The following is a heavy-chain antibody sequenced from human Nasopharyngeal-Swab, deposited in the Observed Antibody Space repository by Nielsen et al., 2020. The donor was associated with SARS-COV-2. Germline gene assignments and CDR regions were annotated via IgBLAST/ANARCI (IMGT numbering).Heavy chain of an antibody. D-gene: IGHD2-15*01. CDR3: ARDGCSGGSCYSSIGPYYYYYGMDV. CDR2: ISAYNGNT. J-gene: IGHJ6*02. Sequence: WVGQAPGQGLEWMGWISAYNGNTNYAQKLQGRVTMTTDTSTSTAYMELRSLRPDDTAVYYCARDGCSGGSCYSSIGPYYYYYGMDVWGQGTTVTVSS. V-gene: IGHV1-18*01.